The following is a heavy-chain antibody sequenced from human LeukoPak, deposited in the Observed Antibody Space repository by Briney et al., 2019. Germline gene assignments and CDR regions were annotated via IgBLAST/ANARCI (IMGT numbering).Heavy chain of an antibody. CDR1: GYTFTSYY. CDR3: AMNLEYSSSWPVAGPDY. V-gene: IGHV1-46*01. Sequence: GASVKVSCKASGYTFTSYYMHWVRQAPGQGLEWMGIINPSGGSTSYAQKFQGRVTMTRDTSTSTVYMELSSLRSEDTAVYYCAMNLEYSSSWPVAGPDYWGQGTLVTVSS. J-gene: IGHJ4*02. CDR2: INPSGGST. D-gene: IGHD6-6*01.